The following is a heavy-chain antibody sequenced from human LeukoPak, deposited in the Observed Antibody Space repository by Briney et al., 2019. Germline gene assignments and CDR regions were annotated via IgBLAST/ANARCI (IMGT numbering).Heavy chain of an antibody. CDR1: GGSISNNNYY. J-gene: IGHJ4*02. CDR2: IYYSGSP. Sequence: SETLSLTCTVSGGSISNNNYYWAWIRQPPGKGLECIGSIYYSGSPYYNPSLKSRVTMSVDTSKKQLSLKLSSMTAADTAVYYCARAPSQHIGGTYFFDFWGQGALVTVSS. D-gene: IGHD1-26*01. CDR3: ARAPSQHIGGTYFFDF. V-gene: IGHV4-39*07.